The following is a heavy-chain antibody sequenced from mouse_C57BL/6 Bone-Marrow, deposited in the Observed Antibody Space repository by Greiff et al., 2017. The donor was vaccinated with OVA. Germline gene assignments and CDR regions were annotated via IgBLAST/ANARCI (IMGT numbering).Heavy chain of an antibody. V-gene: IGHV1-59*01. Sequence: QVQLQQPGAELVSPGTSVKLSCKASGYTFTSYWMHWVKQRPGQGLEWIGVIDPSDSYTNYNQKFKGKATLTVDTSSSTAYMQLSSLTSEDSAVYYCARSRTPITTVVATDYFDYWGQGTTLTVSS. J-gene: IGHJ2*01. D-gene: IGHD1-1*01. CDR1: GYTFTSYW. CDR2: IDPSDSYT. CDR3: ARSRTPITTVVATDYFDY.